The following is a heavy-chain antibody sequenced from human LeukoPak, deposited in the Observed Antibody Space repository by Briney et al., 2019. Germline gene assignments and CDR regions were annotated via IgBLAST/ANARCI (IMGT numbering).Heavy chain of an antibody. CDR2: ISSSSSYI. CDR1: GFTFSSYS. V-gene: IGHV3-21*01. J-gene: IGHJ3*02. Sequence: GGSLRLSCAAYGFTFSSYSMNCVREAPGKRLEWVSSISSSSSYIYYADSVKGRSTISRDNAKNSLYLQMNSLRAEDTAVYYCARGDHDSSGLFYIWGQGTMVTVSS. CDR3: ARGDHDSSGLFYI. D-gene: IGHD3-22*01.